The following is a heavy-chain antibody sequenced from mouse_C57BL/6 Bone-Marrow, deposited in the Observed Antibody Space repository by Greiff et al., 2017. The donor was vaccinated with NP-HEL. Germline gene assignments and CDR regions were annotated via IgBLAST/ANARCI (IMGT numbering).Heavy chain of an antibody. D-gene: IGHD2-2*01. CDR3: TREGIYYGYDVAWFAY. Sequence: DVMLVESGEGLVKPGGSLKLSCAASGFTFSSYAMSWVRQTPEKRLEWVAFISSGGDYIYYADTVKGRFTISRDNARNTLYLQMSSLKSEDTAMYYCTREGIYYGYDVAWFAYWGQGTLVTVSA. V-gene: IGHV5-9-1*02. CDR1: GFTFSSYA. CDR2: ISSGGDYI. J-gene: IGHJ3*01.